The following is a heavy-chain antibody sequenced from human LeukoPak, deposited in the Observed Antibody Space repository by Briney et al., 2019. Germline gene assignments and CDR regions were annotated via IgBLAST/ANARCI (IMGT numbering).Heavy chain of an antibody. J-gene: IGHJ4*02. Sequence: GGSLRLSCEASGLTFSSYAMSWVRQAPGKGLEWVSSISGSGVSTYYADSVKGWFTISRDNFKNTLYLQMNSLRAEDTAVYYCAKDQRWELPHYFDCWGQGTLVTVSS. CDR3: AKDQRWELPHYFDC. CDR2: ISGSGVST. CDR1: GLTFSSYA. V-gene: IGHV3-23*01. D-gene: IGHD1-26*01.